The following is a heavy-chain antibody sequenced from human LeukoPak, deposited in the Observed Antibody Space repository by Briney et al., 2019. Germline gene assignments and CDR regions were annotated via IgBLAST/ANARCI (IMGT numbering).Heavy chain of an antibody. Sequence: ASVKVSCKAFGYTFTGYYMHWVRQAPGQGLEWMGWISAYNGNTNYAQKLQGRVTMTTDTSTSTAYMELRSLRSDDTAVYYCARAGYYYDSSGYSVDYWGQGTLVTVSS. CDR3: ARAGYYYDSSGYSVDY. V-gene: IGHV1-18*04. CDR1: GYTFTGYY. D-gene: IGHD3-22*01. J-gene: IGHJ4*02. CDR2: ISAYNGNT.